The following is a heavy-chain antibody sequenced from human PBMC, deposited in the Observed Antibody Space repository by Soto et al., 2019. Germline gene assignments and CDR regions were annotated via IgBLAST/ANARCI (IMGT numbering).Heavy chain of an antibody. CDR3: ARGVGSGSYYNQYNWFDP. CDR2: ISAYNGNT. D-gene: IGHD3-10*01. CDR1: GYTFTNYR. Sequence: ASVKVSCKASGYTFTNYRISWVRHAPGQGLEWMGWISAYNGNTKYAQKLQGRVTMTTDTSTSTAYMELRSLRSDDTAVYYCARGVGSGSYYNQYNWFDPWGQGTLVTVSS. V-gene: IGHV1-18*01. J-gene: IGHJ5*02.